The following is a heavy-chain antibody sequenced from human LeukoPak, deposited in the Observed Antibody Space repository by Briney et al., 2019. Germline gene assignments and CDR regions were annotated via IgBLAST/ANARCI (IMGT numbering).Heavy chain of an antibody. J-gene: IGHJ4*02. Sequence: ASVKVSCKASGYTFTSYYMHWVRQAPGQGLEWMGIINPSGGSTSYAQKFQGRVTMTRDTSTSTVYMELSSLRSEDTAVYYCARDPWYYGSGGGSDYWGQGTLVTVSS. V-gene: IGHV1-46*01. CDR1: GYTFTSYY. CDR3: ARDPWYYGSGGGSDY. D-gene: IGHD3-10*01. CDR2: INPSGGST.